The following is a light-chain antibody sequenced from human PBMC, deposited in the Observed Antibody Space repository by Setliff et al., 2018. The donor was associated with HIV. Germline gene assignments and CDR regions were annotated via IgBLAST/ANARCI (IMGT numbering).Light chain of an antibody. CDR3: CSYAGSSTCV. V-gene: IGLV2-23*02. CDR2: EVT. Sequence: QSALTQPASVSGSPGQSIIISCTGTSSDVGTYNLVSWYQQHPGKAPKLIISEVTKRPSGVSNRFSCSKSGNTASLTISGLQAEDEADYYCCSYAGSSTCVFGTGTKVTVL. CDR1: SSDVGTYNL. J-gene: IGLJ1*01.